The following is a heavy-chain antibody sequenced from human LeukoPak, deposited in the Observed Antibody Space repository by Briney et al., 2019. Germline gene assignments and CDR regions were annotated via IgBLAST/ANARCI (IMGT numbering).Heavy chain of an antibody. CDR1: GGSISSGSYY. Sequence: PSETLSLTCTVSGGSISSGSYYWSWIRQPAGKGLEWIGRIYTSGSTNYNPSLKSRVTISVDTSKNQFSLKLSSVTAADTAVYYCARSALDRWFPDYWGQGTLVTVSS. J-gene: IGHJ4*02. V-gene: IGHV4-61*02. CDR3: ARSALDRWFPDY. CDR2: IYTSGST. D-gene: IGHD4-23*01.